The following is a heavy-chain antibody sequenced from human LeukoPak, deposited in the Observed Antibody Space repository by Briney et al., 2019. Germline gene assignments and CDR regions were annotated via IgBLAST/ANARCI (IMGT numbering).Heavy chain of an antibody. CDR1: GYTFTSYG. V-gene: IGHV1-8*03. Sequence: ASVKVSCKASGYTFTSYGISWVRQATGQGLEWMGWMNPNSGNTGYAQKFQGRVTITRNTSISTAYMELSSLRSEDTAVYYCASTYRYCSGGSCYSDNNFDYWGQGTLVTVSS. D-gene: IGHD2-15*01. J-gene: IGHJ4*02. CDR2: MNPNSGNT. CDR3: ASTYRYCSGGSCYSDNNFDY.